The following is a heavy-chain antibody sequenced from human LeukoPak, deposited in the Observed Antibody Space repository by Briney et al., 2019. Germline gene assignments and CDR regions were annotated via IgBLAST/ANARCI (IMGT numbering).Heavy chain of an antibody. CDR2: IRYDGRQT. D-gene: IGHD2/OR15-2a*01. CDR1: GFTFSSYG. CDR3: AKETLGGGSTFDD. Sequence: LPGGSLRLSCATSGFTFSSYGIHWVRQAPGKGLEWVTFIRYDGRQTYYANSVKGRFTVSRGASKNMLYLQMNSLRTEDTALYYCAKETLGGGSTFDDWGQGTLVIVSS. J-gene: IGHJ4*02. V-gene: IGHV3-30*02.